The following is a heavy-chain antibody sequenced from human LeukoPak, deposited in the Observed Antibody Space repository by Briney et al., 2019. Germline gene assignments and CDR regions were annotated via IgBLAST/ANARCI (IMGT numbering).Heavy chain of an antibody. CDR1: GFTFNSYG. Sequence: TGGSLRLSCAASGFTFNSYGMNWFRQAPGKGLEWISYINSVGGTTFYADSVKGRFTITRDNANNTLYLQMNSLRAEDAAIYYCARSHMYGDYGEDIWGHGTVVAVSS. V-gene: IGHV3-48*03. CDR2: INSVGGTT. J-gene: IGHJ3*02. CDR3: ARSHMYGDYGEDI. D-gene: IGHD4-17*01.